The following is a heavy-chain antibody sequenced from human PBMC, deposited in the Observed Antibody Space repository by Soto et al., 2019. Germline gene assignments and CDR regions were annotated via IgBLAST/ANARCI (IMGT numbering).Heavy chain of an antibody. CDR2: IYYSATT. CDR1: GAAISSYY. CDR3: ARTLFGPATDITEFYP. Sequence: SKTLSLTCPSTGAAISSYYWIWIRQPPGKRLEWIGYIYYSATTNYNPSPKSRVTISSDTCKKQFSLKLTSVTAAETAVYYCARTLFGPATDITEFYPWGQQNVLTISS. V-gene: IGHV4-59*01. D-gene: IGHD3-3*01. J-gene: IGHJ5*02.